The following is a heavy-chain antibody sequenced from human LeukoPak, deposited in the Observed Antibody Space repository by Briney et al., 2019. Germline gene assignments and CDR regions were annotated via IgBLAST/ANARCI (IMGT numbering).Heavy chain of an antibody. D-gene: IGHD6-19*01. Sequence: SVKVSCKASGGTFSSYAISWVRQAPGQGLEWMGGIIPIFGTANYAQKFQGRVTITADETTSTAYMELSSLRSEDTAVYYRARDWWKVTSLAVAGSNWFDPWGQGTLVTVSS. CDR3: ARDWWKVTSLAVAGSNWFDP. V-gene: IGHV1-69*13. CDR1: GGTFSSYA. J-gene: IGHJ5*02. CDR2: IIPIFGTA.